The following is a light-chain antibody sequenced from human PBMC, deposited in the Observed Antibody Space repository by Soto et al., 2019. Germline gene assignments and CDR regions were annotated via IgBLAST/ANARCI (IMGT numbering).Light chain of an antibody. Sequence: QSVLIQPASVSESPGQSITISCAGTSSDIGGYNYVSWYQQHPDKAPKLMIYGVTNRPSGVSDRFSGSKSGNTASLTISGLQAEDEADYYCTSYTSSSTYVFGTGTKVTVL. V-gene: IGLV2-14*01. CDR2: GVT. J-gene: IGLJ1*01. CDR1: SSDIGGYNY. CDR3: TSYTSSSTYV.